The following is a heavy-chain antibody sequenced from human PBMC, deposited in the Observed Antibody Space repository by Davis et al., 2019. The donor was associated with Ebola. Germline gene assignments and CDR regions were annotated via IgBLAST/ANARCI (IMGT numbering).Heavy chain of an antibody. D-gene: IGHD2-2*03. CDR1: GYIFTSYY. V-gene: IGHV1-46*01. CDR2: INPSGGIT. Sequence: ASVKVSCQASGYIFTSYYMHWVRQAPGQGLEWMGIINPSGGITIYAQKFQGRVTMTRDTSTSTVYMELSSLRSEDTAVYYCAGVGSRDYFDYWGQGTQVTVSS. J-gene: IGHJ4*02. CDR3: AGVGSRDYFDY.